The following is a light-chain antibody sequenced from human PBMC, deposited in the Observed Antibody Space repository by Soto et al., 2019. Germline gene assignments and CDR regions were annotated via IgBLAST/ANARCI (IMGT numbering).Light chain of an antibody. CDR1: SSDIGGYNY. Sequence: QSVLTQPASVSGSPGQSITISCTGTSSDIGGYNYVSWYQQHPGKVPKLIIYDVSNRPSGVSDRFSGSKSGNEASLTISGLQAEDEADYYGSSYTSTSTLYVFGTGTKLTVL. CDR2: DVS. J-gene: IGLJ1*01. CDR3: SSYTSTSTLYV. V-gene: IGLV2-14*03.